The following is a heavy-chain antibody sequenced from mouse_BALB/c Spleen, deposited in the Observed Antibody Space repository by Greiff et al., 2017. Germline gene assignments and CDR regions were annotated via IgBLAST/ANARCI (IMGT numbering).Heavy chain of an antibody. CDR1: GYTFTSYW. CDR3: ARRGIWDYFDY. Sequence: VQLQQSGAELAKPGASVKMSCKASGYTFTSYWMHWVKQRPGQGLEWIGYINPSTGYTEYNQKFKDKATLTADKSSSTAYMQLSSLTSEDSAVYYCARRGIWDYFDYWGQGTTLTVSS. J-gene: IGHJ2*01. V-gene: IGHV1-7*01. D-gene: IGHD4-1*01. CDR2: INPSTGYT.